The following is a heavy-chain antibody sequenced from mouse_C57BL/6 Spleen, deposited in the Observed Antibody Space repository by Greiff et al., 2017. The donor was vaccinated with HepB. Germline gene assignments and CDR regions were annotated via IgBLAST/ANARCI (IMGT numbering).Heavy chain of an antibody. CDR1: GYSFTDYN. V-gene: IGHV1-39*01. CDR2: INPNYGTT. D-gene: IGHD2-1*01. J-gene: IGHJ1*03. Sequence: EVQLQQSGPELVKPGASVKISCKASGYSFTDYNMNWVKQSNGKSLEWIGVINPNYGTTSYNQKFKGKATLTVDQSSSTAYMQLNSLTSEDSAVYYCARPSIYYGNYDLWYFDVWGTGTTVTVSS. CDR3: ARPSIYYGNYDLWYFDV.